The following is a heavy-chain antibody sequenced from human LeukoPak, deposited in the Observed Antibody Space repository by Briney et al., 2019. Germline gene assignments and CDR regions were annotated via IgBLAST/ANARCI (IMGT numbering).Heavy chain of an antibody. CDR2: IYSGGST. CDR1: GFTVSSNY. D-gene: IGHD3-3*01. V-gene: IGHV3-53*01. Sequence: PGGSLRLSCAASGFTVSSNYMSWVRQAPGKGLEWVSVIYSGGSTYYADSVKGRFTISRDNSKNTLYLQMNSLRAEDTAVYYCALALLEYYDFWSGLPGYWGQGTLVTVSS. CDR3: ALALLEYYDFWSGLPGY. J-gene: IGHJ4*02.